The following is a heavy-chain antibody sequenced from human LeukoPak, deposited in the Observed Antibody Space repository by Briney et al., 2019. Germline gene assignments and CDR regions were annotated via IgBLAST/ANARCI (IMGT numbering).Heavy chain of an antibody. CDR3: ARDAIVVVTASDYYYYGMDV. Sequence: PGGSLRLSCAASGFSFSSYGMHWVRQAPGKGLDWVAVISFDGSTTYYADSVKGRFTISRDNSKNTLSLQMNSLRAEDTAVYYCARDAIVVVTASDYYYYGMDVWGQGTTVTVSS. CDR1: GFSFSSYG. J-gene: IGHJ6*02. CDR2: ISFDGSTT. D-gene: IGHD2-21*02. V-gene: IGHV3-30*03.